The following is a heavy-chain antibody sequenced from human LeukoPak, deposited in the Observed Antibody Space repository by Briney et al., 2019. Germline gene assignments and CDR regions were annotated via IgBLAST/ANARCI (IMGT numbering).Heavy chain of an antibody. CDR1: GGSISNYY. J-gene: IGHJ4*02. CDR3: ARGADSSGYYSIFYFDY. Sequence: SETLSLTCAVSGGSISNYYWSWIRQPPGKGLEWIGYIYYSGSTNYNPSLKSRVTISVDTSKNQFSLKLSSVTAADTAVYYCARGADSSGYYSIFYFDYWGQGTLVTVSS. V-gene: IGHV4-59*01. CDR2: IYYSGST. D-gene: IGHD3-22*01.